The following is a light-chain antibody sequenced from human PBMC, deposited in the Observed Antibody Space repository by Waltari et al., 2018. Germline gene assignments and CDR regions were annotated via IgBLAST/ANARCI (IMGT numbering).Light chain of an antibody. J-gene: IGLJ2*01. V-gene: IGLV2-23*02. CDR2: EVN. CDR3: CSYAGSPTFVI. Sequence: QSALTQPASVSGSPGQSITLSCTGTSRDVGSYNLVSWYQPRPGKPPRLMIYEVNKRPSGVSNRFSGSKSGNTASLTISGLQAEDEADYYCCSYAGSPTFVIFGGGSKLTVL. CDR1: SRDVGSYNL.